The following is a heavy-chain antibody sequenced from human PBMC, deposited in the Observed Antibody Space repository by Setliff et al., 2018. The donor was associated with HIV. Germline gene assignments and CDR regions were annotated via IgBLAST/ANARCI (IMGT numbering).Heavy chain of an antibody. J-gene: IGHJ5*02. Sequence: NPSETLSLTCTVSGGSISSHYWSWIRQPPGKGLEWIGSIYYSGSTNYNPSLKSRVTISVDTSKNQFSLKLSSVTAADTAVYYCARGGQQLWKSMYWFDPWGQGTLVTVSS. CDR2: IYYSGST. V-gene: IGHV4-59*11. D-gene: IGHD5-18*01. CDR1: GGSISSHY. CDR3: ARGGQQLWKSMYWFDP.